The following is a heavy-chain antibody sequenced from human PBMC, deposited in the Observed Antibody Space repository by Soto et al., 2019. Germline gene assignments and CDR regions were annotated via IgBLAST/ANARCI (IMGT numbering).Heavy chain of an antibody. D-gene: IGHD6-19*01. CDR1: GGSISSYY. CDR3: ARVAVAGTKGWFDP. CDR2: IYYSGST. V-gene: IGHV4-59*01. J-gene: IGHJ5*02. Sequence: NPSETLSLTCTVSGGSISSYYWSWIRQPPGKGLEWIGYIYYSGSTNYNPSLKSRVTISVDTSKNQFSLKLSSVTAADTAVYYCARVAVAGTKGWFDPWGQGXLVTVHS.